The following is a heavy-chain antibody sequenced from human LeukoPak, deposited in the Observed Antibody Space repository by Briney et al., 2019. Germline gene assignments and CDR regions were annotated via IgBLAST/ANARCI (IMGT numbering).Heavy chain of an antibody. J-gene: IGHJ4*02. V-gene: IGHV3-30*04. CDR3: ARSGGIRDGYPIDY. Sequence: GGSLRLSCAASGFTFSTYAMHWVRQAPGKGLEWVAVISYDGSNKYYADSVKGRFTISRDNSKNTLYLQMNSLRAEDTAVYYCARSGGIRDGYPIDYWGQGTLVTVSS. CDR2: ISYDGSNK. CDR1: GFTFSTYA. D-gene: IGHD5-24*01.